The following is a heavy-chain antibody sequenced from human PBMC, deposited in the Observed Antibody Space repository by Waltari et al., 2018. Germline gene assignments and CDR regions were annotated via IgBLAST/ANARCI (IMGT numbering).Heavy chain of an antibody. CDR1: GGTFGRFA. Sequence: QVQLVQSGAEVKKPGSSVKVSCRASGGTFGRFALSWVRQAPGQGLEWMGGISPSSGTPNYAQRFQGRLTITADERTSTVVMELTSLTADDTAIYFCARREIGGPLDPWGQGTLVTVSS. D-gene: IGHD1-1*01. J-gene: IGHJ5*02. CDR3: ARREIGGPLDP. CDR2: ISPSSGTP. V-gene: IGHV1-69*12.